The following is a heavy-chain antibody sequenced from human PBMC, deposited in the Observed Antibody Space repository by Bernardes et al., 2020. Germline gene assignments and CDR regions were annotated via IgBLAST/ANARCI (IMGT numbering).Heavy chain of an antibody. V-gene: IGHV4-39*01. CDR2: IFYIGTT. J-gene: IGHJ4*02. CDR1: GASVSSSGSY. Sequence: SETLSLTCSVSGASVSSSGSYWGWLRQPPGRGLEWIGHIFYIGTTSYNPSLRGRLTMSVDTSKNQFSLKLTSVTAAEPAMSYCAKWSSGTIFSLWGQGTLVTVSS. D-gene: IGHD3-3*01. CDR3: AKWSSGTIFSL.